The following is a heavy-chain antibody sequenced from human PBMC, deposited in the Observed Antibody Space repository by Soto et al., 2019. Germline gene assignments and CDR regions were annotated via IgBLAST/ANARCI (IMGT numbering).Heavy chain of an antibody. CDR1: GFTFSSYA. CDR3: AKLYCSGRSCHYYFYMDV. J-gene: IGHJ6*03. Sequence: GGSLRLSCAASGFTFSSYAMNWVRQAPGKGLEWVSAISGSGGSTYYADSVKGRFTISRDNSKNTLYLQMNSLRAEDTALYYCAKLYCSGRSCHYYFYMDVWGKGTTVTVSS. CDR2: ISGSGGST. D-gene: IGHD2-15*01. V-gene: IGHV3-23*01.